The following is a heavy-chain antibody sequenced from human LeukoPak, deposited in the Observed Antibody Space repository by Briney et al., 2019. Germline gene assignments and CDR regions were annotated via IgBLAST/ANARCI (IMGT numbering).Heavy chain of an antibody. V-gene: IGHV3-30*02. J-gene: IGHJ4*02. CDR2: IGDDGGDQ. Sequence: GGSLRLSCAASGFTFSGHAMHWVRQTPGVGLEWLAIIGDDGGDQHYTDSVKGRFTISRDNSKNTLFLQLNSLTPEDTALYLCARDLMWGFDYWGQGTLVTVSS. D-gene: IGHD7-27*01. CDR1: GFTFSGHA. CDR3: ARDLMWGFDY.